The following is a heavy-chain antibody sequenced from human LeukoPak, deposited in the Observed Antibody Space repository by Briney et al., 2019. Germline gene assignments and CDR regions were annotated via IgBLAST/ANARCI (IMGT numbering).Heavy chain of an antibody. D-gene: IGHD2-15*01. Sequence: GGSLRPSCAASEFTFNNHDMHWVRQAPGKGLEWVAAISYDGRNKYYADSVKGRFTISRDNSKNALNLQMNSLRTEDTAVFYCAKPRDIDSWAFDVWGQGTMVTVSS. J-gene: IGHJ3*01. CDR2: ISYDGRNK. V-gene: IGHV3-30*18. CDR1: EFTFNNHD. CDR3: AKPRDIDSWAFDV.